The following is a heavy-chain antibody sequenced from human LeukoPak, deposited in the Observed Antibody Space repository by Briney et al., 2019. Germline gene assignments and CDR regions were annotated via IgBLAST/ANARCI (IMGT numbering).Heavy chain of an antibody. V-gene: IGHV3-23*01. CDR3: AKTNNIAAAGRVYYYHYMDV. J-gene: IGHJ6*03. CDR2: ISGSGGST. CDR1: GFTFSSYG. Sequence: GGSLRLSCAASGFTFSSYGMSWVRQAPGKGLEWVSAISGSGGSTYYADSVKGRFAISRDNSKNTLYLQMNSLRAEDTAVYCCAKTNNIAAAGRVYYYHYMDVWGKGTTVTISS. D-gene: IGHD6-13*01.